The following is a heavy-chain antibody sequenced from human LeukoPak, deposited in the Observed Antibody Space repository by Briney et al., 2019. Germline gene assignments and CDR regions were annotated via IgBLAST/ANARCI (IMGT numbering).Heavy chain of an antibody. V-gene: IGHV4-39*01. D-gene: IGHD5-12*01. CDR3: ARQVRPPGYSGYGLFDY. CDR2: IYYSGNT. J-gene: IGHJ4*02. Sequence: SETLSLTCTVSGGSISSSSYYWGWIRQPPGKGLEWIGSIYYSGNTYYNPSLKSRVTISVDTSKNQFSLKLSSVTAADTAVCYCARQVRPPGYSGYGLFDYWGQGTLVTVSS. CDR1: GGSISSSSYY.